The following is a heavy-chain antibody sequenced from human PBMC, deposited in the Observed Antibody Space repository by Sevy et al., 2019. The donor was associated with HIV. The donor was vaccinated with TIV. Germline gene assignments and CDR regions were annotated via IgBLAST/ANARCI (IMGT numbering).Heavy chain of an antibody. J-gene: IGHJ4*02. CDR1: GFTFSSYN. CDR3: AKWDADRRWYFDY. CDR2: ISGSSDYV. D-gene: IGHD1-26*01. V-gene: IGHV3-21*01. Sequence: GGSLRLSCVASGFTFSSYNMNWVRQAPGKGLEWVSSISGSSDYVFYADSVKGRFTISRDNDKNSLYFQMNSVRAEDTAVYYCAKWDADRRWYFDYWGQGTLVTVSS.